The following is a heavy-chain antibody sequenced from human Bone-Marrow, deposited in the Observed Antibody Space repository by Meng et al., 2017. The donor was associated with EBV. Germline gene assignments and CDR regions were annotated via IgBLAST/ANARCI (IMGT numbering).Heavy chain of an antibody. Sequence: QVLLVQSGAEEKKPGSSVKVSCKASGGTFSSYAISWVRQPPGQGREWMGGIIPIFGTANHAQKFQGRVTITADKSTSTAYMELSSLRSEDTAVYYCASTRGIWYDFDYWGQGTLVTVSS. CDR1: GGTFSSYA. CDR2: IIPIFGTA. D-gene: IGHD1-26*01. CDR3: ASTRGIWYDFDY. J-gene: IGHJ4*02. V-gene: IGHV1-69*06.